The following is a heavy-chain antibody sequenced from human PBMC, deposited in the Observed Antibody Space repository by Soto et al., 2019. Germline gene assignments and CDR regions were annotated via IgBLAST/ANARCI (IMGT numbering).Heavy chain of an antibody. V-gene: IGHV3-30*18. CDR1: GFTFSTYG. CDR3: AKEGGDYGSGSYLSFDY. CDR2: ISNDGGTT. D-gene: IGHD3-10*01. Sequence: GGSLRLSCTASGFTFSTYGMHWVRQAPGKGLEWVAVISNDGGTTYYADSVKGRITISRDSSKNTLYLQMDSLRVEDTAVYYCAKEGGDYGSGSYLSFDYWGQGPLVTVYS. J-gene: IGHJ4*02.